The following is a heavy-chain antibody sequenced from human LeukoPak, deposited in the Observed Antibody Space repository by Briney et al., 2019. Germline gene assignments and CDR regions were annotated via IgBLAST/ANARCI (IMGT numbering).Heavy chain of an antibody. CDR1: GGSISSYY. CDR2: IYYSGST. Sequence: SETLSLTCTVSGGSISSYYWSWIRQPPGKGLEWIGYIYYSGSTNYNPSLKSRVTISVDTSKNQFSLKLSSVTAADTAVYYCAGDRTTHQRNGMDVWGQGTTVTVSS. V-gene: IGHV4-59*01. CDR3: AGDRTTHQRNGMDV. J-gene: IGHJ6*02. D-gene: IGHD2-2*01.